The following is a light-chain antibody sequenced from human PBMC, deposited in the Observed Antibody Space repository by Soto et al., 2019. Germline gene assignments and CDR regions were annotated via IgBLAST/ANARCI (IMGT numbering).Light chain of an antibody. Sequence: DFQMTQSPSSLSASVGDRVTITCRASQSISSSLNWYQQKPGKAPELLIYAASSLQSGVPSRFSGSGSGTEFTLTISSLRPEDFAVYYCQQYNNWPPWTFGQGTKVDIK. CDR1: QSISSS. CDR2: AAS. CDR3: QQYNNWPPWT. V-gene: IGKV1-39*01. J-gene: IGKJ1*01.